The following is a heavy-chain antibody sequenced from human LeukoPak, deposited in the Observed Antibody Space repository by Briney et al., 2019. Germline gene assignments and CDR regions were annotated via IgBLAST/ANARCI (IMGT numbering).Heavy chain of an antibody. CDR3: ARSLTTVTPPYYYYYGMDV. Sequence: SGPTLVNPTQTLTLTCTFSGFSLSTSGMCVSWIRQPPGKALEWLARIDWDDDKYYSTSLKTRLTISKDTSKNQVVLTMTNMDPVDTATYYCARSLTTVTPPYYYYYGMDVWGQGTTVTVSS. CDR1: GFSLSTSGMC. D-gene: IGHD4-11*01. CDR2: IDWDDDK. J-gene: IGHJ6*02. V-gene: IGHV2-70*11.